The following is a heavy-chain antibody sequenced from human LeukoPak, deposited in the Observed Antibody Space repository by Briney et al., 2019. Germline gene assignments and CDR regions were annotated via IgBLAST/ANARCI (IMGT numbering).Heavy chain of an antibody. CDR1: GGSISSYN. D-gene: IGHD3-16*01. Sequence: SEALSLTCSVSGGSISSYNWSWIRQPPGKGLEWIGYFHNSGTSTYNPSLKSRVTISADTSKNQFSLKLNSLTTADTAVYYCTRGAGWLIDYWGQGILVTVSS. CDR2: FHNSGTS. CDR3: TRGAGWLIDY. J-gene: IGHJ4*02. V-gene: IGHV4-59*01.